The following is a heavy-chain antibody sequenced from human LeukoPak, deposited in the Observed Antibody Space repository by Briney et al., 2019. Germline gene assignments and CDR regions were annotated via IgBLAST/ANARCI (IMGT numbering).Heavy chain of an antibody. CDR3: AVSSIPAALTYLDY. V-gene: IGHV3-48*04. D-gene: IGHD2-2*01. Sequence: PGGSLRLSCAASGFTFSSYSMNWVRQAPGKGLEWVSYISSSSSTIYYADSVKGRFTIFRDNAKNTLYLQMNGLRAEDTAVYYCAVSSIPAALTYLDYWGQGTLVTVSS. J-gene: IGHJ4*02. CDR1: GFTFSSYS. CDR2: ISSSSSTI.